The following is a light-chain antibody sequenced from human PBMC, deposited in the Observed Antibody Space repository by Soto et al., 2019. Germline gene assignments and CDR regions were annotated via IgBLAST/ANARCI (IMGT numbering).Light chain of an antibody. Sequence: EIVLTQSPGTLSLSPGERATLSCRASQSDSSSYLAWYQQKPGQAPRLLIYGESSRATGIPVRFSGSGSGTDFTFTISRLEPEDFAVYYCQQYGSSPWTFGQGTKV. CDR3: QQYGSSPWT. V-gene: IGKV3-20*01. CDR2: GES. CDR1: QSDSSSY. J-gene: IGKJ1*01.